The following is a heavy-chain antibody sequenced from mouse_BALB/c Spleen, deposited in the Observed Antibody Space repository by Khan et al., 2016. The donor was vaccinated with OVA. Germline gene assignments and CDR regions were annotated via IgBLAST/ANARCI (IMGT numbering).Heavy chain of an antibody. D-gene: IGHD4-1*01. V-gene: IGHV5-6*01. J-gene: IGHJ3*01. CDR3: ASHLTGSFAY. Sequence: EVQLVESGGDLVKPGGSLKLSCAASGFTFSSYSMSWVRQTLDKRLEWVATISSDGDYTYFPDSVKGRFTISRDNAKNTLNLQMSSLKSEDTALYYCASHLTGSFAYWGQGTLVTVSA. CDR1: GFTFSSYS. CDR2: ISSDGDYT.